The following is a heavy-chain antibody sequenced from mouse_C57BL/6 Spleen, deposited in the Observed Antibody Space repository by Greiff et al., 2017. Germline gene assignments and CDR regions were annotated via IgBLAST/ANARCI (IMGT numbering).Heavy chain of an antibody. V-gene: IGHV5-17*01. Sequence: EVNVVESGGGLVKPGGSLKLSCAASGFTFSDYGMHWVRQAPEKGLEWVAYISSGSSTIYYADTVKGRFTISRDNAKNTLFLQMTSLRSEDTAMYYCARRDGVGNDDYYEAMDYWGQGTSVTVSS. D-gene: IGHD2-3*01. CDR3: ARRDGVGNDDYYEAMDY. CDR1: GFTFSDYG. CDR2: ISSGSSTI. J-gene: IGHJ4*01.